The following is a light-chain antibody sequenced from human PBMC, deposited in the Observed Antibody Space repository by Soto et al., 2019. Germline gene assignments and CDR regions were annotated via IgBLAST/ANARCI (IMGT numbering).Light chain of an antibody. CDR2: DAS. J-gene: IGKJ5*01. CDR3: QQYGDSSLT. V-gene: IGKV3-20*01. Sequence: EIVLTQSPGTLSLSPGERATLSCRASQSVGNNYLAWYQQKPGQAPRLLIYDASTRATGIPDRFSGSGSGTDFTLTINGLEPEDFAVYYCQQYGDSSLTFDQGTRLEIK. CDR1: QSVGNNY.